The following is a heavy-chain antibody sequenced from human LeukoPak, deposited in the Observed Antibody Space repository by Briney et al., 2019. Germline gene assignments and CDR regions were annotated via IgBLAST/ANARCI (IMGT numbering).Heavy chain of an antibody. J-gene: IGHJ3*02. V-gene: IGHV3-66*02. D-gene: IGHD4-17*01. Sequence: PGGSLRLSCAASGFTFSSNYMSWVRQAPGKGLEWVSVIYSGGSTYYADSVKGRFTISRDNSKNTLYLQMNSLRAEDTAVYYCARAWVTTDAFDIWGQGTMVTVSS. CDR1: GFTFSSNY. CDR2: IYSGGST. CDR3: ARAWVTTDAFDI.